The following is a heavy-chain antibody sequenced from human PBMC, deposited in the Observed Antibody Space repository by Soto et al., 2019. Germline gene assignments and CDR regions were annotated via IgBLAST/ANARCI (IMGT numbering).Heavy chain of an antibody. CDR2: IYWDDDK. J-gene: IGHJ4*02. V-gene: IGHV2-5*02. CDR1: GVSLSTSGVG. CDR3: AHVRLYDILTGYYALFDY. D-gene: IGHD3-9*01. Sequence: ALTLVNPTHSLTLTCTFYGVSLSTSGVGVGWIRQPPGKSLEWRALIYWDDDKRYSPSLKSRLTITKHTSKNQVVLTMTNMDPVDTSTYYCAHVRLYDILTGYYALFDYWGQGTLVTVSS.